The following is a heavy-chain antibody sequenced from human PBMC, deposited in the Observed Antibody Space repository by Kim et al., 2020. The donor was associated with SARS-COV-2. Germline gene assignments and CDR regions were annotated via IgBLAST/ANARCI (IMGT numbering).Heavy chain of an antibody. CDR1: GVTFSSYS. CDR2: IIPRFETS. D-gene: IGHD3-10*01. Sequence: SVKVSCKASGVTFSSYSINWVRQAPGQGLEWMGNIIPRFETSNSAQKFQGRVTITADDSTSTVYMELSSLTSDDTAVYYCAGEAVRAINSMDVWGQGT. CDR3: AGEAVRAINSMDV. V-gene: IGHV1-69*13. J-gene: IGHJ6*02.